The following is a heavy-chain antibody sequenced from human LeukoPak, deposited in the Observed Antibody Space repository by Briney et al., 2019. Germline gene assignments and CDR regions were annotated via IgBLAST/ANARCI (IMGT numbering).Heavy chain of an antibody. CDR2: ISTDGSYK. Sequence: GGSLGLSCAVSGFTFSSFSFHWVRQAPGKGLEWVAAISTDGSYKYHGDSVKGRFTISRDNPMNTLYLQMNGLRPDDTAVYYCARSLIPGRWYFDLWGRGTLVTVSS. J-gene: IGHJ2*01. CDR3: ARSLIPGRWYFDL. D-gene: IGHD3-16*01. V-gene: IGHV3-30*04. CDR1: GFTFSSFS.